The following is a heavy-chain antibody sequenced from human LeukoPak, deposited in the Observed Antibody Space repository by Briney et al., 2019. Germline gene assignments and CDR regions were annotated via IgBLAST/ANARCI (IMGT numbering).Heavy chain of an antibody. CDR2: MNPNSGNT. CDR3: ARGRGRSSTTYYYYYYGMDV. CDR1: GYTFTSYD. D-gene: IGHD2-2*01. V-gene: IGHV1-8*01. Sequence: ALVKVSCKASGYTFTSYDINWVRQATGQGLEWMGWMNPNSGNTGYAQKFQGRVTMTRNTSISTAYMELSSLRSEDTAVYYCARGRGRSSTTYYYYYYGMDVWGQGTTVTVSS. J-gene: IGHJ6*02.